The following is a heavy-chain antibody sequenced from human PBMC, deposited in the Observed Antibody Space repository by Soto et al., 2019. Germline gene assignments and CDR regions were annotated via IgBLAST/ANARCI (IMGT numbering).Heavy chain of an antibody. Sequence: GASVKVSCKASGYTFTSYAMHWVRQAPGQRLEWMGWINAGNGNTKYSQKFRGRVTITRDTSASTAYMELSSLRSEDTAVYYCASPGYCSGGSCYRDAFDIWGQGTMVTVSS. J-gene: IGHJ3*02. V-gene: IGHV1-3*01. CDR3: ASPGYCSGGSCYRDAFDI. CDR1: GYTFTSYA. CDR2: INAGNGNT. D-gene: IGHD2-15*01.